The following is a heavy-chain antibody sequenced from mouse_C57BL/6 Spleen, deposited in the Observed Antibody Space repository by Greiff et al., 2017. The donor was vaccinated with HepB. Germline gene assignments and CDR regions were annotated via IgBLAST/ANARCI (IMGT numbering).Heavy chain of an antibody. CDR2: ISSGGSYP. CDR3: ARPPYGNYEGWAMDY. V-gene: IGHV5-6*01. Sequence: EVHLVESGGDLVKPGGSLKLSCAASGFTFSSYGMSWVRQTPDKRLEWVATISSGGSYPYYPDSVKGRFTISRDNAKNTLYLQMSSLKSEDTAMYYCARPPYGNYEGWAMDYWGQGTSVTVSS. J-gene: IGHJ4*01. CDR1: GFTFSSYG. D-gene: IGHD2-1*01.